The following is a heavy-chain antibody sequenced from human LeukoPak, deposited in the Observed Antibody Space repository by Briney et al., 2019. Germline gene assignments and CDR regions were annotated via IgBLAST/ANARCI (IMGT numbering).Heavy chain of an antibody. Sequence: SETLSLTCTVSGGSISSSSYYWGWIRQPPGKGLEWIGSIYYSGSIYYNPSLKSRVTISVDTSKNQFSLKLSSVTAADTAVYYWVKFTRGIDAFDIWGQGTMVTVSS. J-gene: IGHJ3*02. CDR3: VKFTRGIDAFDI. V-gene: IGHV4-39*01. CDR1: GGSISSSSYY. CDR2: IYYSGSI. D-gene: IGHD3-16*01.